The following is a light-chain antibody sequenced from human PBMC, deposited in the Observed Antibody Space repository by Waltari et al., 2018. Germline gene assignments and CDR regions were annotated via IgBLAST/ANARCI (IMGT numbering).Light chain of an antibody. CDR3: QQYDNLPPYT. Sequence: DIQMTQSLSSLSASVADRVTITCQASQDIIDYLNWYQQKPGKASKLLIYDASNLETGVPSRFSGSGSGTDFTFTISSLQPEDIATYYCQQYDNLPPYTFGQGTKLEIK. CDR2: DAS. CDR1: QDIIDY. J-gene: IGKJ2*01. V-gene: IGKV1-33*01.